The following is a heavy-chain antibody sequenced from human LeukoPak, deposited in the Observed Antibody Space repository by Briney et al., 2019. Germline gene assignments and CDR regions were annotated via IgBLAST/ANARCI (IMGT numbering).Heavy chain of an antibody. Sequence: GGSLRLSCAASGFTFSSYWMHWVRHAPGKGLVWVSRINSDGSSTSYADSVKGRFTISRDNAKNTLYLQMNSLRAEDTAVYYCARASITMVRGVITHAFDIWGQGTMVTVSS. CDR3: ARASITMVRGVITHAFDI. V-gene: IGHV3-74*01. CDR1: GFTFSSYW. D-gene: IGHD3-10*01. J-gene: IGHJ3*02. CDR2: INSDGSST.